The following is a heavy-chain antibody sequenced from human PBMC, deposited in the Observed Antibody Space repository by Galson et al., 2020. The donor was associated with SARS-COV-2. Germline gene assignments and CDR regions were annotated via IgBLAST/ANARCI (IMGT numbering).Heavy chain of an antibody. J-gene: IGHJ3*02. Sequence: GGSLRLSCAASGFSFNNYGMHWVRQAPGKGLEWVAVISYEGSIKYYADSVKGRFTISRDNSKNTLYLQMNSLRAEDTAVYYCAKGYIMITFGGVIVTTDAFDIWGQGTMVTVSS. CDR1: GFSFNNYG. CDR3: AKGYIMITFGGVIVTTDAFDI. V-gene: IGHV3-30*18. CDR2: ISYEGSIK. D-gene: IGHD3-16*02.